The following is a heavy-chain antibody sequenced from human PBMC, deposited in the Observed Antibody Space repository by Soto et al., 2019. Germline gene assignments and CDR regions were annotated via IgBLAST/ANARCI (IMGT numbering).Heavy chain of an antibody. Sequence: EVQLLESGGGLVQPGGSLRLSCAASGFTFSSYAMSWVRQAPGKGLEWVSAVSGSGGSTYYADSVKGRFTISRDNSKNTLYLQMNSLRAEDTAVYYCAKDRQGVSGYRDWGQGTLVTVSS. D-gene: IGHD3-10*01. J-gene: IGHJ4*02. CDR3: AKDRQGVSGYRD. CDR1: GFTFSSYA. CDR2: VSGSGGST. V-gene: IGHV3-23*01.